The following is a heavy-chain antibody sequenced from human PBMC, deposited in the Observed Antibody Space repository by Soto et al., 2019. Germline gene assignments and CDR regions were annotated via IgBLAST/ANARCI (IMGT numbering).Heavy chain of an antibody. J-gene: IGHJ4*02. CDR2: INEGGAYR. Sequence: PGGSLRLSCAASGFTFSNYWMHWVRQVPGKGLVWVARINEGGAYRSYADFAEGRFTISRDNAKNTVYLQMNGLRADDTSVYYCARVFTPAETPGDDFDYWGRGTLVPVSS. CDR1: GFTFSNYW. CDR3: ARVFTPAETPGDDFDY. V-gene: IGHV3-74*01. D-gene: IGHD2-15*01.